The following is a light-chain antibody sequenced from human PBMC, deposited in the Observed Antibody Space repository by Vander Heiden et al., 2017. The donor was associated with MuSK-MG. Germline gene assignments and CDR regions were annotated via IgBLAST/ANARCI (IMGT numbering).Light chain of an antibody. J-gene: IGLJ3*02. V-gene: IGLV1-47*01. CDR1: GSNIGSNY. CDR2: RNN. CDR3: AAWDDSLSGRV. Sequence: QSVLTQTPSASGAPGPRVTITCSGSGSNIGSNYVDWYQQLPGTAPKLLIYRNNQRPSGVPDRFSGSKSGTSASLAISGRRSEDEADYYCAAWDDSLSGRVFGGGTKLTVL.